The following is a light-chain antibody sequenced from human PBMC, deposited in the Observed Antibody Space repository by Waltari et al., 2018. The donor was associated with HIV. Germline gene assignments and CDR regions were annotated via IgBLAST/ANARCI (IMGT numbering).Light chain of an antibody. CDR1: QTVFYSSNNKHY. CDR3: QQTYTIPPT. J-gene: IGKJ4*01. CDR2: WAS. V-gene: IGKV4-1*01. Sequence: DIVMTQSPDSLAVSLGERATIKCKSSQTVFYSSNNKHYLSWYQQKPGQPPKLIIYWASSRQAGVPDRFSGSGSGTDFTLTISSLQAEDVAVYFCQQTYTIPPTFGGGTKVEIK.